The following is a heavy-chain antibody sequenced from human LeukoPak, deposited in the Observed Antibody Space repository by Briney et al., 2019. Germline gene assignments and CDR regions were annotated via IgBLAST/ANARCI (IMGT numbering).Heavy chain of an antibody. CDR1: GFAFGSEA. J-gene: IGHJ2*01. CDR3: AKEPPCSECLYWYFDL. CDR2: ISPGGGTT. Sequence: GGSLRLSCAVSGFAFGSEAMSWVRQSPARGLEWVASISPGGGTTYYADYVKGRFTISRDNSKNSLFVQMNSLRAEDTAVYYCAKEPPCSECLYWYFDLWGRGTLVTVYS. V-gene: IGHV3-23*01. D-gene: IGHD3-3*01.